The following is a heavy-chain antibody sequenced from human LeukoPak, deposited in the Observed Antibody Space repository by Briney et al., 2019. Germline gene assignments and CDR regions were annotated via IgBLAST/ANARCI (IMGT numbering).Heavy chain of an antibody. D-gene: IGHD3-10*01. J-gene: IGHJ5*02. V-gene: IGHV4-4*07. Sequence: PSETLSLTCTVSGGSINSHWSWIRQPAGKGLEWIGRISGSGTITYNPALQSRLSISIDTSKNQFSLKLMSVTAADTAVYYCARDSGTTGEVKFDPWRQGTLVTVSS. CDR3: ARDSGTTGEVKFDP. CDR1: GGSINSH. CDR2: ISGSGTI.